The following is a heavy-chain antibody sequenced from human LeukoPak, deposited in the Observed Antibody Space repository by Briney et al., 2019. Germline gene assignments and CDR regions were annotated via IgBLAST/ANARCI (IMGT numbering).Heavy chain of an antibody. Sequence: GRSLGLSCAASGFTFSSYAMHWVRQAAGKGLEWVAVISYDGNNKYYADSVKGRFTISRDNSKNTLYLQMNSLRAEDPAVYYCARLFRVVVPAANTHFDYWGQGTLVTVSS. J-gene: IGHJ4*02. V-gene: IGHV3-30*04. D-gene: IGHD2-2*01. CDR1: GFTFSSYA. CDR2: ISYDGNNK. CDR3: ARLFRVVVPAANTHFDY.